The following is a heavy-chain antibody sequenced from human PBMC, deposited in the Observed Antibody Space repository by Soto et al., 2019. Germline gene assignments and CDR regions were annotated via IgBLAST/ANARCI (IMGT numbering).Heavy chain of an antibody. CDR3: ARQFKGIAMRDY. CDR1: GGSFSGYY. D-gene: IGHD6-13*01. J-gene: IGHJ4*02. CDR2: INHSGST. Sequence: QVQLQQWGAGLLKPSETLSLTCGVYGGSFSGYYWSWIRQPPGKGLEWIGEINHSGSTNYNNPSLKSRVTTSVATSKNQFSLKLSSVTAADTAVYYCARQFKGIAMRDYWGQGTLVTVSS. V-gene: IGHV4-34*01.